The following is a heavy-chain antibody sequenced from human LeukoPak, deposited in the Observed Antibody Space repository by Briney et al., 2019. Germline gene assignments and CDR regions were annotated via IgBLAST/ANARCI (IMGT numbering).Heavy chain of an antibody. V-gene: IGHV3-48*03. CDR1: GFTFSSYE. CDR2: ISSSGSTI. J-gene: IGHJ4*02. Sequence: PGGSLRLSCAASGFTFSSYEMNWVRQAPGKGLEWVSYISSSGSTIYYADSVKGRFAISRDNAKNSLYLQMNSLRAEDTALYYCARGLVLGDPTEVTPPDYWGQGTLVTVSS. CDR3: ARGLVLGDPTEVTPPDY. D-gene: IGHD3-16*01.